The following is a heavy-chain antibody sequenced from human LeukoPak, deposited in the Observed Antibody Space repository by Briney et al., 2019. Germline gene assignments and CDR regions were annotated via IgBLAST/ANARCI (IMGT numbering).Heavy chain of an antibody. Sequence: GGSLRLSCAASGFAFGSHWMHWVRQAPGKGLVWVARIESDASNTRYADSVKGRFTISSDNANKTLYLQMNSLRAEDTAVYYCTRDGSGSRIPFDYWGQGTLVTVSS. CDR1: GFAFGSHW. CDR2: IESDASNT. D-gene: IGHD1-26*01. CDR3: TRDGSGSRIPFDY. V-gene: IGHV3-74*01. J-gene: IGHJ4*02.